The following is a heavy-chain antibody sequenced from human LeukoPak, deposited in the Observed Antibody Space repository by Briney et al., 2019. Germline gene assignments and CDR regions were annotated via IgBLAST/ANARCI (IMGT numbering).Heavy chain of an antibody. J-gene: IGHJ4*02. CDR2: IYTSGST. CDR3: ARSPNCSSTSCYIRDFDY. Sequence: SETLSLTCTVSGGSISSYYWSWIRQPAGKGLEWIGRIYTSGSTNYNPSLKSRVTMSVDTSKNQFSLKLSSVTAADTAVYYCARSPNCSSTSCYIRDFDYWGQGTLVTVSS. CDR1: GGSISSYY. V-gene: IGHV4-4*07. D-gene: IGHD2-2*02.